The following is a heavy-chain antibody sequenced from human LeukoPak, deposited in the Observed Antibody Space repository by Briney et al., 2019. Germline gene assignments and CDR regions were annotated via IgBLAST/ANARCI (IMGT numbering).Heavy chain of an antibody. CDR1: GYTFTSYY. J-gene: IGHJ6*03. CDR3: ARGPYYYDSSGYLGTSRVDHYYYMDV. CDR2: INPSGGST. D-gene: IGHD3-22*01. V-gene: IGHV1-46*01. Sequence: ASVKVSCKASGYTFTSYYMHWVRQAPGQGLEWMGIINPSGGSTSYAQKFQGRVTMTRDTSTSTVYMELSSLRSEDTAVYYCARGPYYYDSSGYLGTSRVDHYYYMDVWGKGTTVTVSS.